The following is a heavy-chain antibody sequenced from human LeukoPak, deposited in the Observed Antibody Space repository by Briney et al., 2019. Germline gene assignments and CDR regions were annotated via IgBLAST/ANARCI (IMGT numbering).Heavy chain of an antibody. CDR1: GFTFSDYY. V-gene: IGHV3-11*05. D-gene: IGHD3-10*01. CDR2: ISGSGSYT. CDR3: AREAYGSGTYYLDY. J-gene: IGHJ4*02. Sequence: GGSLRLSCAASGFTFSDYYMNWIRQAPGKGLEWVSYISGSGSYTNYADSVKGRFTISRDNAKNSLYLQMNSLRAEDTAVYYCAREAYGSGTYYLDYWGQGSLVTVSS.